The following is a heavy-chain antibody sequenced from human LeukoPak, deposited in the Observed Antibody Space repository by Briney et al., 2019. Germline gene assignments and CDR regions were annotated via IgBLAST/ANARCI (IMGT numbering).Heavy chain of an antibody. Sequence: PGGSLRLSCAASGFTFSSYAMSWVRRAPGKGLEWVSAISGSGGSTYYADSVKGRFTISRDNSKNTLYLRMNSLRAEDTAVYYCAKDPFGIRGPFDYWGQGTLVTVSS. CDR1: GFTFSSYA. CDR2: ISGSGGST. V-gene: IGHV3-23*01. CDR3: AKDPFGIRGPFDY. D-gene: IGHD3-16*01. J-gene: IGHJ4*02.